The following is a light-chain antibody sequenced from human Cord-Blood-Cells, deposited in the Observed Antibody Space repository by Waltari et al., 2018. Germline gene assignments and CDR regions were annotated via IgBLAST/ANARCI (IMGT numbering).Light chain of an antibody. V-gene: IGLV2-14*01. Sequence: QSALTQPASVSGSPGQSITISCTGTRSDVGVYNSVSWCQQHPGKAPKLMIYEVSNRPSGVSNRFSGSKSGNTASLTISGLQAEDEADYYCSSYTSSSTYVFGTGTKVTVL. J-gene: IGLJ1*01. CDR3: SSYTSSSTYV. CDR2: EVS. CDR1: RSDVGVYNS.